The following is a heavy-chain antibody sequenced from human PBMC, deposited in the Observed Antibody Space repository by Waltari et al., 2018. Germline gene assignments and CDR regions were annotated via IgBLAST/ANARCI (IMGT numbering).Heavy chain of an antibody. CDR1: GGTFSSYT. V-gene: IGHV1-69*02. Sequence: QVQLVQSGAEVKKPGSSVKVSCKASGGTFSSYTISWVRQAPGQGLEWMGRIIPILGIENYAQKFQGRVTITADKATSTAYMELSSLRSEDTAVYYCARAGYYDFWSGPPPLFDYWGQGTLVTVSS. CDR2: IIPILGIE. CDR3: ARAGYYDFWSGPPPLFDY. J-gene: IGHJ4*02. D-gene: IGHD3-3*01.